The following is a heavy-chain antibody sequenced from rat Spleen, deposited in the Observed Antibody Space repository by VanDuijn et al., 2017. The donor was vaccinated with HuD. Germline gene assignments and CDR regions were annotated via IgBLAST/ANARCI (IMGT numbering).Heavy chain of an antibody. V-gene: IGHV5-25*01. CDR3: ARQVTALDY. Sequence: EVQLVESGGGLVQPGRSMKLSCAVPGFTFSNYYMAWVRQAPTKGLEWVASIRTGGGNTYYRDSVKGRFTISRDNTKSTLYLQMDSLRSEDTATYYCARQVTALDYWGQGVMATVSS. J-gene: IGHJ2*01. CDR1: GFTFSNYY. CDR2: IRTGGGNT. D-gene: IGHD1-10*01.